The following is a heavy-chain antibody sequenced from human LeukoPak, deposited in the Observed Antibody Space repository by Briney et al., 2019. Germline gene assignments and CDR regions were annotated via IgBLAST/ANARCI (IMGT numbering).Heavy chain of an antibody. CDR3: AREQYSSSWYAEYFQH. CDR2: ISSSGSTI. Sequence: PGGSLRLSCAASGFTFSSYEMNWVRQAPGKGLEWASYISSSGSTIYYADSVKGRFTISRDNAKNSLYLQMNSLRAEDTAVYYCAREQYSSSWYAEYFQHWGQGTLVTVSS. D-gene: IGHD6-13*01. CDR1: GFTFSSYE. J-gene: IGHJ1*01. V-gene: IGHV3-48*03.